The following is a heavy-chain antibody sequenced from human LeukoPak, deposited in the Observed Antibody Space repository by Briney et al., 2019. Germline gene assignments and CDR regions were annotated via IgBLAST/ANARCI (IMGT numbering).Heavy chain of an antibody. V-gene: IGHV4-59*01. Sequence: SETLSLTCAVYGGSFSGYYWSWIRQPPGKGLEWIGYIYYSGSTNYNPSLKSRVTISVDTSKNQFSLKLSSVTAADTAVYYCARGGVNSGYDYNYFDYWGQGTLVTVSS. CDR3: ARGGVNSGYDYNYFDY. J-gene: IGHJ4*02. CDR1: GGSFSGYY. D-gene: IGHD5-12*01. CDR2: IYYSGST.